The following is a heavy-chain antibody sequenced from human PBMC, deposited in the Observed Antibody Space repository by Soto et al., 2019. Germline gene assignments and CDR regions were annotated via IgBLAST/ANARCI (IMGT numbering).Heavy chain of an antibody. CDR2: ISGSGGST. CDR1: GFTFSSYA. D-gene: IGHD4-17*01. CDR3: AKRTVGWYFDL. V-gene: IGHV3-23*01. J-gene: IGHJ2*01. Sequence: EVQLLESGGGLVQPGGSLRLSCAASGFTFSSYAMSWVRQAPGKGLEWVSAISGSGGSTYYADSVRGRITISRDNSKNTLYLQMNSLRAEDTALYYCAKRTVGWYFDLWGRGTLVTVSS.